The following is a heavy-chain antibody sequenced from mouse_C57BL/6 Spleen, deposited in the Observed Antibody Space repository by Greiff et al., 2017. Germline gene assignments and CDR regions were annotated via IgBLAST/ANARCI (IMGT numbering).Heavy chain of an antibody. Sequence: EVQGVESGGGLVQPGGSLKLSCAASGFTFSDYYMYWVRQTPEKRLEWVAYISNGGGSTYYPDTVKGRFTISRDNAKNTLYLQMSRLKSEDTAMYYCARQELGRYYFDYWGQGTTLTVSS. CDR1: GFTFSDYY. CDR2: ISNGGGST. CDR3: ARQELGRYYFDY. V-gene: IGHV5-12*01. J-gene: IGHJ2*01. D-gene: IGHD4-1*01.